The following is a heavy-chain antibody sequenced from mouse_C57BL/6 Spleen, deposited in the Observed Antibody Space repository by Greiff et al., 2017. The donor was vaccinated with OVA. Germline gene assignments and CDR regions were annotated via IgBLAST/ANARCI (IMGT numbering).Heavy chain of an antibody. CDR1: GFTFSSYA. D-gene: IGHD1-3*01. J-gene: IGHJ4*01. Sequence: EVKVVESGEGLVKPGGSLKLSCAASGFTFSSYAMSWVRQTPEKRLEWVAYISSGGDYIYYAATVKGRFTISRDNARNTLYLQMSSLKSEDTAMYYCTRLYDYDAMDYWGQGTSVTVSS. CDR3: TRLYDYDAMDY. V-gene: IGHV5-9-1*02. CDR2: ISSGGDYI.